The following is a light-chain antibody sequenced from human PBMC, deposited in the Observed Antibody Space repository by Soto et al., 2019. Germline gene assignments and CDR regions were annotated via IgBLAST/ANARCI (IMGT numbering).Light chain of an antibody. J-gene: IGKJ2*01. CDR2: DIS. Sequence: DIKMTQSASSLSASVGDRVTITCQASRVIRNYLNWYRQKPGKAPELLIYDISTLEIGVPSRFGGSGSGTDFTFTITGLQPEDIGTYFCQQYEELPYTFGQGTKLEI. CDR1: RVIRNY. CDR3: QQYEELPYT. V-gene: IGKV1-33*01.